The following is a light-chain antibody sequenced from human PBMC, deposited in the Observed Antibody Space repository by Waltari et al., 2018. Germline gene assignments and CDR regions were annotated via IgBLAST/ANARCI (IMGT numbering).Light chain of an antibody. CDR1: QSVGNN. CDR2: VAS. J-gene: IGKJ4*01. Sequence: EVVMTQSPATLSVSPGERVTLFCRASQSVGNNVAWYQQKPGQAPRLLIYVASTRATGVPDRFSGSGSGTEFTLTVTSLQSEDFAVYCCQQYDNWPPLTFGGGTKVDLK. CDR3: QQYDNWPPLT. V-gene: IGKV3-15*01.